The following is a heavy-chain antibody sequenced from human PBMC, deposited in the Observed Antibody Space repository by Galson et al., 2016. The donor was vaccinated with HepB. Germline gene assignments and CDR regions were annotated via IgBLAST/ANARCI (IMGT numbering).Heavy chain of an antibody. CDR1: GFTFSSYA. CDR2: ISYDGSKK. J-gene: IGHJ6*02. CDR3: ARARAAWVGELATHGLDA. Sequence: SLRLSFAVSGFTFSSYAMHWVRQAPGKGLEWVAAISYDGSKKYYADSLKGRFTISRDNSKNTLFLQMNSLRTEDTAVYFCARARAAWVGELATHGLDAWGQGTTVTASS. V-gene: IGHV3-30-3*01. D-gene: IGHD3-10*01.